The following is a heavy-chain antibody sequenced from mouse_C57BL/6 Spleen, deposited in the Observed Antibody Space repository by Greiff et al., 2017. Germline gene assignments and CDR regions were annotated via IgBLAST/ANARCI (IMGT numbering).Heavy chain of an antibody. Sequence: VQVVESGPGLVQPSQSLSITCTVSGFSLTSYGVHWVRQSPGQGLEWLGVLWSGGSTDYNAAFISRLSISKDNSKSQVFFKMNSLQADDTAIYYCARADGYRYFDVWGTGTTVTVSS. J-gene: IGHJ1*03. CDR2: LWSGGST. V-gene: IGHV2-2*01. D-gene: IGHD2-3*01. CDR1: GFSLTSYG. CDR3: ARADGYRYFDV.